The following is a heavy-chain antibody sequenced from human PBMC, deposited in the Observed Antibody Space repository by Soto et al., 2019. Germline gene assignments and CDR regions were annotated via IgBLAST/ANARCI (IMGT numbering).Heavy chain of an antibody. CDR3: AKAGGTIFGVVPFPNWFDP. CDR2: ISGSGGST. V-gene: IGHV3-23*01. D-gene: IGHD3-3*01. J-gene: IGHJ5*02. Sequence: PGGSLRLSCAASGFTFSSYAMSWVRQAPGKGLEWVSAISGSGGSTYYADSVKGRFTISRDNSKNTLYLQMNSLGAEDTAVYYCAKAGGTIFGVVPFPNWFDPWGQGTLVTVSS. CDR1: GFTFSSYA.